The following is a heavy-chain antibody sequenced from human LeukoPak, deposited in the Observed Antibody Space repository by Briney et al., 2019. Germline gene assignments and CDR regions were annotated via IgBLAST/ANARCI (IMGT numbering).Heavy chain of an antibody. CDR1: GFTFSSYG. CDR2: IWYDGSNK. J-gene: IGHJ4*02. Sequence: GGSLRLSCAASGFTFSSYGMHWVRQAPGKGLEWVAVIWYDGSNKYYADSVKGRFTISRDNSKNTLYLQMNSLRAEDTAVYYCARGNYDFWSGYYPLGFDYWGQGTLVTVSS. V-gene: IGHV3-33*01. D-gene: IGHD3-3*01. CDR3: ARGNYDFWSGYYPLGFDY.